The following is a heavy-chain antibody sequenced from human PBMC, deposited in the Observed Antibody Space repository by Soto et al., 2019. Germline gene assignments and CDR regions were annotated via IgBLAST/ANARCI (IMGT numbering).Heavy chain of an antibody. CDR2: ISGNGGST. CDR3: ASRSSGWYFDY. D-gene: IGHD6-19*01. CDR1: GFTFSSYA. V-gene: IGHV3-23*01. Sequence: EVQLLESGGGLVQPGGSLRLSCAASGFTFSSYAMNWVRQAPGKGLEWVSVISGNGGSTYYADSVKGRFTISRDNSKSTLYLQMNSLRAEDTAVYYCASRSSGWYFDYWGQGTLVTVSS. J-gene: IGHJ4*02.